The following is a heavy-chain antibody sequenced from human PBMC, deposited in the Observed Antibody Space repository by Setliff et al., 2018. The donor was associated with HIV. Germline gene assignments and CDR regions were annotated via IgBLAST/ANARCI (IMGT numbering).Heavy chain of an antibody. D-gene: IGHD3-10*01. CDR2: IFYSGTT. J-gene: IGHJ3*02. Sequence: SETLSLTCTVSGDSITSGVFYWSWIRQHPGKGLEWIGYIFYSGTTYYKPSLKSPVTMSVDTSKNQFSLRLSSVTAADTAVYYCARASAERSAVRGLAIAFDIWGPGTKVTVSS. V-gene: IGHV4-31*02. CDR3: ARASAERSAVRGLAIAFDI. CDR1: GDSITSGVFY.